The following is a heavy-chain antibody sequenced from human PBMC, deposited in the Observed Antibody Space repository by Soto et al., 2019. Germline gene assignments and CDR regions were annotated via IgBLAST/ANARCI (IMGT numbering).Heavy chain of an antibody. CDR1: GGSISSYY. CDR2: IYYRGST. J-gene: IGHJ4*02. V-gene: IGHV4-59*01. D-gene: IGHD2-15*01. CDR3: ARDPGYCSGSSCRRHFDY. Sequence: SETLSLTCTVSGGSISSYYWTWIRQPPGKGLQYIGYIYYRGSTNYNPSLKSRVTISVDTSKNQFSLKLCSVTAADTAVYYCARDPGYCSGSSCRRHFDYWGQGTLVTVSS.